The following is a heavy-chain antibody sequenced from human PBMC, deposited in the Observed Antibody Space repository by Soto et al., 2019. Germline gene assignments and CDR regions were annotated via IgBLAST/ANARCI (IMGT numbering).Heavy chain of an antibody. CDR2: IYYSGST. CDR3: ARAGVVGAAVWFDP. Sequence: SETLSLTCTVSGGSISSYYWSWIRQPPGKGLEWIGYIYYSGSTNYNPSLKSRVTISVDTSKNQFSLKLSSVTAADTAVYYCARAGVVGAAVWFDPLGQGTLVTVSS. D-gene: IGHD1-26*01. CDR1: GGSISSYY. V-gene: IGHV4-59*01. J-gene: IGHJ5*02.